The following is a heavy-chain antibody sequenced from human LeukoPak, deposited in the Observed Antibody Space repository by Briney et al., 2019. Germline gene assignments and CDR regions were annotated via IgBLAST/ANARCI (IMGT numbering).Heavy chain of an antibody. J-gene: IGHJ4*02. D-gene: IGHD3-10*01. CDR3: ARDRRYYGSGSYPPFDY. CDR2: ISAYNGNT. V-gene: IGHV1-18*01. CDR1: GYTFTSYG. Sequence: ASVKVSCKASGYTFTSYGISWVRQAPGQGLEWMGWISAYNGNTNYAQKLQGRVTMTTDTSTSTAYMELRSLRSDDTAVYYCARDRRYYGSGSYPPFDYWGQGTLVTVSS.